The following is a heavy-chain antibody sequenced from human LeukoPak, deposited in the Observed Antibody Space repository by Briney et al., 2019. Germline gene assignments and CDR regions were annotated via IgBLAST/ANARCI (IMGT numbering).Heavy chain of an antibody. CDR2: ISWDGNNK. D-gene: IGHD6-19*01. J-gene: IGHJ4*02. CDR1: GFTFSSYG. V-gene: IGHV3-30*18. Sequence: GGSLRLSCAASGFTFSSYGMHWVRQAPGKGGEWVAAISWDGNNKYYADSVKGRFTISRDNSKNTLYLQMNSLRAEDTAVYYCAKDFGSGWYYFDYWGQGTLVPVSS. CDR3: AKDFGSGWYYFDY.